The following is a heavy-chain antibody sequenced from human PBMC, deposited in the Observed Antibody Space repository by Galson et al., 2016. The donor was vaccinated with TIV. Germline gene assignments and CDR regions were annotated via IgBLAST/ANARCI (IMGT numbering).Heavy chain of an antibody. Sequence: SLRLSCAASGFSVSYKHMIWVRQTPGKGLERVSLIYSNDDTYYADSVKGRFTISRDNSKNTLYLQMNSLRAEDTAVYYCAREGKGAAYPNNFDYWGQGTLVTVSS. D-gene: IGHD1-26*01. CDR3: AREGKGAAYPNNFDY. J-gene: IGHJ4*02. CDR2: IYSNDDT. V-gene: IGHV3-53*01. CDR1: GFSVSYKH.